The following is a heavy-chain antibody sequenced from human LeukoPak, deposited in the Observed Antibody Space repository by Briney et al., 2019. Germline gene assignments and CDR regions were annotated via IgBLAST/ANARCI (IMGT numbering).Heavy chain of an antibody. CDR1: DGSIYSSSYY. V-gene: IGHV4-39*07. D-gene: IGHD1-26*01. CDR3: ARDPSGSYLRWFDP. CDR2: IYYSGST. Sequence: SETLSLTCTVSDGSIYSSSYYWGWIRQPPGKGLEWIGYIYYSGSTYYNPSLKSRVTISVDTSKNQFSLKLSSVTAADTAVYYCARDPSGSYLRWFDPWGQGTLVTVSS. J-gene: IGHJ5*02.